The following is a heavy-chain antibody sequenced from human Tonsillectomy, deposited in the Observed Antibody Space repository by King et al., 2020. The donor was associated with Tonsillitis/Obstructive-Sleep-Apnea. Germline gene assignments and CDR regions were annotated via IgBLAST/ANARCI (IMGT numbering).Heavy chain of an antibody. V-gene: IGHV1-46*01. CDR3: ARDDVVARYIDS. J-gene: IGHJ4*02. CDR2: INPTTGVT. CDR1: GYTFTRYY. Sequence: VQLVESGAEVKKPGASVKVSCKASGYTFTRYYIHWVRQARGQGLEWMGIINPTTGVTTYAQKVQGRDTMTRDTSTSTAYITLSSLRTDDTAVYYCARDDVVARYIDSWGQGTLVTVSS. D-gene: IGHD5-12*01.